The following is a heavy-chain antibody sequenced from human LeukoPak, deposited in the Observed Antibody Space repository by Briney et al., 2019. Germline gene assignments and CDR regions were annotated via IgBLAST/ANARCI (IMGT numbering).Heavy chain of an antibody. CDR3: ARPPAVAATPA. V-gene: IGHV4-38-2*02. J-gene: IGHJ4*02. Sequence: PSETLSLTCTVSGYSISSGYYWGWIRQPPGKGLEWIGSIYHSGSTYYNPSLKSRVTISVDTSKNQFSLKLSSVAAADTAVYYWARPPAVAATPAGGRETLAPV. D-gene: IGHD2-15*01. CDR1: GYSISSGYY. CDR2: IYHSGST.